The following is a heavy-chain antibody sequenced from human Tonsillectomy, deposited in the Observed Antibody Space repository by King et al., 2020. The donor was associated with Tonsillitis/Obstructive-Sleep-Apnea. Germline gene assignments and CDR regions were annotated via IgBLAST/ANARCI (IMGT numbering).Heavy chain of an antibody. D-gene: IGHD1-26*01. CDR2: ISWNSGSI. J-gene: IGHJ4*02. V-gene: IGHV3-9*01. CDR3: AKDTGSRYYYFDY. Sequence: VQLVESGGGLVQPGRPLRLSCAASGFTFDDYAMHWVRQAPGKGLEWVSGISWNSGSIGYADSVKGRFTISRDNAKNSLYLQMNSLRAEDTALYYCAKDTGSRYYYFDYWGQGTLVTVSS. CDR1: GFTFDDYA.